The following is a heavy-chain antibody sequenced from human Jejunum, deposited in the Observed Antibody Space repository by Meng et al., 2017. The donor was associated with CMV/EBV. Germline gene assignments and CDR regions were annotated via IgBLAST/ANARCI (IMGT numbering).Heavy chain of an antibody. D-gene: IGHD6-13*01. V-gene: IGHV3-48*03. J-gene: IGHJ4*02. CDR3: ARDQPVAAADY. Sequence: AASGFTFSSYEMTWVRQAPGRGLEWVSFISTSGSTTYYADSVKGRFTISRDNAKNSLYLQMNSLRAEDTGIYYCARDQPVAAADYWGQGTLVTVSS. CDR2: ISTSGSTT. CDR1: GFTFSSYE.